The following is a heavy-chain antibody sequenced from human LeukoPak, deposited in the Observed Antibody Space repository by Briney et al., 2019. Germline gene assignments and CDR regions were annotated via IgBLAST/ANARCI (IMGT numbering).Heavy chain of an antibody. CDR1: GGSISSGDYY. V-gene: IGHV4-30-4*01. CDR3: ARYGGSGTYYFDY. D-gene: IGHD3-10*01. CDR2: IYYSGST. Sequence: SETLSLTCTVSGGSISSGDYYWSWIRQPPGKGLEWIGYIYYSGSTYYNPSLKSRVTISVDRSENQFSLKLSSVTAADTAVYYCARYGGSGTYYFDYWGQGTLVTVSS. J-gene: IGHJ4*02.